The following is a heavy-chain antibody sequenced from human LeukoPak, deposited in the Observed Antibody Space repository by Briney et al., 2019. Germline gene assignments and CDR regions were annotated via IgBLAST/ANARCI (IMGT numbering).Heavy chain of an antibody. Sequence: ASVKVSCKASGYTFTSYGISWVRQAPGQGLEWMGWISAYNGNTNYAQKLQGRVTMTTDTSTSTAYMELRSLRSEDTAVYYCARGIAARPFYYYYGMDVWGQGTTVTVSS. J-gene: IGHJ6*02. D-gene: IGHD6-6*01. V-gene: IGHV1-18*01. CDR2: ISAYNGNT. CDR3: ARGIAARPFYYYYGMDV. CDR1: GYTFTSYG.